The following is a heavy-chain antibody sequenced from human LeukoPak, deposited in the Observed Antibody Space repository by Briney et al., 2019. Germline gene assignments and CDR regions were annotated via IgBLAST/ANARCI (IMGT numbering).Heavy chain of an antibody. V-gene: IGHV3-21*01. J-gene: IGHJ4*02. CDR2: ISSSGSYI. Sequence: GGPLRLSCAASGFTFSSYSMNWVRQAPGKGLEWVSSISSSGSYIYYADSVKGRFTISRDNAKNSLYLQMDSLRVEDTAVYYCARDLSSSTSCYTYWGQGTLVTVSS. CDR3: ARDLSSSTSCYTY. D-gene: IGHD2-2*02. CDR1: GFTFSSYS.